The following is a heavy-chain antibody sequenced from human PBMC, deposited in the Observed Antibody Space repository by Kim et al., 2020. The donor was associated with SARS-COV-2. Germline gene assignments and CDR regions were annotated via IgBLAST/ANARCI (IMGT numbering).Heavy chain of an antibody. CDR1: GFTFGAYS. CDR2: IKPDGSET. Sequence: GGSLRLSCTASGFTFGAYSMTWVRQAPGKGLQWVANIKPDGSETYYVDSVKGRFTISRDNAKNSLYLQMDSLRAEDTAVYYCARGRVTDYWGQGTLVTVAS. CDR3: ARGRVTDY. J-gene: IGHJ4*02. V-gene: IGHV3-7*01.